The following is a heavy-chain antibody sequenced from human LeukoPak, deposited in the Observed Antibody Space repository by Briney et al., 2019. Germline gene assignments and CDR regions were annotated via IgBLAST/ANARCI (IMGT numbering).Heavy chain of an antibody. CDR3: AKCRDGYNLDAFDI. CDR1: GFTFSSCS. J-gene: IGHJ3*02. V-gene: IGHV3-21*01. Sequence: GGSLRLSCAASGFTFSSCSMNWVRQAPGKGLEWVSSISSSSSYIYYADSVKGRFTISRDNAKNSLYLQMNSLRAEDTAVYYCAKCRDGYNLDAFDIWGQGTMVTVSS. CDR2: ISSSSSYI. D-gene: IGHD5-24*01.